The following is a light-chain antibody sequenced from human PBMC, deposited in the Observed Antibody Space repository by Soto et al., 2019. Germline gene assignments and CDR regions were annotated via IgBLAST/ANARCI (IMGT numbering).Light chain of an antibody. J-gene: IGLJ2*01. V-gene: IGLV1-47*01. CDR3: AAWDDSLSGVV. CDR1: SSNTGSNY. CDR2: RNN. Sequence: SVLIQPPSASGTPGQRVTISCFGSSSNTGSNYVYWYQQLPGTAPKLLIYRNNQRPSGVPDRFSGSKSGTSASLAISGLRSEDEADYYCAAWDDSLSGVVFGGGTKLTVL.